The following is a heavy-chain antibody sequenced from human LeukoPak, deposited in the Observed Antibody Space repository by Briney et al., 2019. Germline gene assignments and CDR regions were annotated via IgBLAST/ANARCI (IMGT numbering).Heavy chain of an antibody. CDR1: GGTFSSYA. Sequence: GASVKVSCKASGGTFSSYAISWVRQAPGQGLEWMGGIIPIFGTANYAQKLQGGVTITADESTSTAYMELSSLRSEDTAVYYCARAGRQLVRNWFDPWGQGTLVTVSS. V-gene: IGHV1-69*13. CDR2: IIPIFGTA. J-gene: IGHJ5*02. CDR3: ARAGRQLVRNWFDP. D-gene: IGHD6-6*01.